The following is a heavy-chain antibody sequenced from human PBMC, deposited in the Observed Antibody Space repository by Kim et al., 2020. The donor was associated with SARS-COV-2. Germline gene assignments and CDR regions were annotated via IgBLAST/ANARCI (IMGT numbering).Heavy chain of an antibody. Sequence: TYYKSSLKNRVTISVDTSKNQFSLRLSSVAAADTAVYYCARLLGGSPIDYWGQGALVTVSS. CDR3: ARLLGGSPIDY. CDR2: T. J-gene: IGHJ4*02. D-gene: IGHD1-26*01. V-gene: IGHV4-39*01.